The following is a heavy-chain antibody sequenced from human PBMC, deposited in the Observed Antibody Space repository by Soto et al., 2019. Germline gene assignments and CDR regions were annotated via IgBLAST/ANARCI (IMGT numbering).Heavy chain of an antibody. CDR1: GFTFSSYW. Sequence: EVQLVESGGGLVQPGGSLRLSCAASGFTFSSYWMSWVRQAPGKGLEWVANIKQDGSEKYYVDSVKGRFTISRDNAKNSLYLQMNSLRAEDTAVYYCARVARPYSYGHKYYFDYWGQGTLVTVSS. D-gene: IGHD5-18*01. J-gene: IGHJ4*02. CDR3: ARVARPYSYGHKYYFDY. V-gene: IGHV3-7*01. CDR2: IKQDGSEK.